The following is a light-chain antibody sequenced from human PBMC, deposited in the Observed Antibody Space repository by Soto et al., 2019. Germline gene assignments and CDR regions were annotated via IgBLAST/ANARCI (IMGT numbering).Light chain of an antibody. V-gene: IGLV1-44*01. CDR2: SNN. J-gene: IGLJ1*01. CDR1: SSNIGSNT. Sequence: QSVLTQPPSASGTPGQRVTISCSGSSSNIGSNTVNWYQQLPGTDPQLLIYSNNQRPSGVPDRFSGSKSGTSASLAISGLQSEDEADYYCAAWDDSRNGYVFGTGTKVTVL. CDR3: AAWDDSRNGYV.